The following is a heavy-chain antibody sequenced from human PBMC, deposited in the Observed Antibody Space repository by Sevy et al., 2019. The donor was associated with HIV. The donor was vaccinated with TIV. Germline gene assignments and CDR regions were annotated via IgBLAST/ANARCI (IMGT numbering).Heavy chain of an antibody. D-gene: IGHD1-26*01. J-gene: IGHJ4*02. Sequence: GGSLRLSCVASGFTFSSYNMNWVRQAPGKGLEWVSSISSSSSYVYYADSVKGRFTISRDNAKNSLYLQMNSPRAEDTAVYYCAKWDADRRWFFDYWGQGTLVTVSS. V-gene: IGHV3-21*06. CDR3: AKWDADRRWFFDY. CDR1: GFTFSSYN. CDR2: ISSSSSYV.